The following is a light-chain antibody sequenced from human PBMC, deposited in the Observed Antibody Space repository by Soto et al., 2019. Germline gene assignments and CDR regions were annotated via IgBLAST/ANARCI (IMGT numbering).Light chain of an antibody. Sequence: EIVLTQSPGTLSLSPWERATLSCRASQSVSSSYLAWYQQKPGPAPRLLIYGASSRATGIPDRSSGSGSGTDFTLTISRLEPEDFAVYYCQQYGSSPPITFGPGTKVDIK. CDR3: QQYGSSPPIT. J-gene: IGKJ3*01. CDR1: QSVSSSY. CDR2: GAS. V-gene: IGKV3-20*01.